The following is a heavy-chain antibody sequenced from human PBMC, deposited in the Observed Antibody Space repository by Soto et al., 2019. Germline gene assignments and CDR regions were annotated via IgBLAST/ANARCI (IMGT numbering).Heavy chain of an antibody. Sequence: PGGSLRLSCAASGFTFSSYGMHWVRQAPGKGLEWVAVISYDGSNKYYADSVKGRFTISRDNSKNTLYLQMNSLRAEDTAVYYCAKPWGDYYDSSGHAMAFDIWGQGTMVTVSS. D-gene: IGHD3-22*01. J-gene: IGHJ3*02. CDR2: ISYDGSNK. CDR3: AKPWGDYYDSSGHAMAFDI. V-gene: IGHV3-30*18. CDR1: GFTFSSYG.